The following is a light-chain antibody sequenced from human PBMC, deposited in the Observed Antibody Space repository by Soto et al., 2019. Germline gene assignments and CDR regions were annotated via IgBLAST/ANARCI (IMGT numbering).Light chain of an antibody. CDR3: QSYDSSLFV. Sequence: QSVLTQPPSVSGAPGQRVTISCTGSSSNIGAGYDVHWYQQLPGTAPKLLIFGNNNRSSGVPDRFSGSKSGTSASLAITGLQAEDEADYFCQSYDSSLFVVGTGTKLTVL. CDR1: SSNIGAGYD. CDR2: GNN. V-gene: IGLV1-40*01. J-gene: IGLJ1*01.